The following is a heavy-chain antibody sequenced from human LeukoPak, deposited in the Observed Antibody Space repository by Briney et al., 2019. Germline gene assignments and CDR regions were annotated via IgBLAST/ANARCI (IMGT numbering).Heavy chain of an antibody. D-gene: IGHD6-19*01. V-gene: IGHV3-48*04. Sequence: GGSLRLSCAASGFTITSCIMSWGRQAPGGGGGWLLYISSGRSPIYSADSVKGRFTISRDNAKNTLYLQMNSLRVEDTAVYYCARVGAVDGITDISGQGKMVTVSP. CDR1: GFTITSCI. CDR2: ISSGRSPI. CDR3: ARVGAVDGITDI. J-gene: IGHJ3*02.